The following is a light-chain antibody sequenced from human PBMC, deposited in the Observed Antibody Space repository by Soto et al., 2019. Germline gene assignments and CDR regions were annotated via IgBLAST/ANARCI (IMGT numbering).Light chain of an antibody. Sequence: EIVMTQSPATLSVSPGERATLSCRASQSVSSNLAWYQQRPGQAPRILIYGASTRATGVPARFSGSGSGTDFTLTISRLEPEDFAVYYCQQYGGSPRTFGQGTKVDIK. CDR1: QSVSSN. J-gene: IGKJ1*01. V-gene: IGKV3-15*01. CDR2: GAS. CDR3: QQYGGSPRT.